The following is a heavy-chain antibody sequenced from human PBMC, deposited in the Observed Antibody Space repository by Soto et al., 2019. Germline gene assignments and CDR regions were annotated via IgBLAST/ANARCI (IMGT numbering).Heavy chain of an antibody. CDR2: IFSSDDK. CDR3: ALIEDCSRTDCYLAPFDP. V-gene: IGHV2-26*01. CDR1: GLSLSNGKLG. J-gene: IGHJ5*02. D-gene: IGHD2-2*01. Sequence: SGPTLVNPTETLTLTCTVSGLSLSNGKLGVSWIRQPPGKALEWLAHIFSSDDKSYSTSLRSRLSISKDTSRSQVVLTMTNLDPMDSATYYCALIEDCSRTDCYLAPFDPWGQGTLVTVSS.